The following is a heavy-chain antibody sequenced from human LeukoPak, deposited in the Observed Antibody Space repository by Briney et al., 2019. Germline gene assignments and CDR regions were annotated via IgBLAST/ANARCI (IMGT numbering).Heavy chain of an antibody. V-gene: IGHV3-30-3*01. CDR3: ARDSGYSYPTLGY. J-gene: IGHJ4*02. Sequence: GGSLRLSCAASGFTFSNYAMHWVRQAPGKGLEWVAVISYDGSNKYYADSVKGRFTISRDNSKNTLYLQMNSLRAEDTAVYYCARDSGYSYPTLGYWGQGTLVTVSS. CDR1: GFTFSNYA. D-gene: IGHD5-18*01. CDR2: ISYDGSNK.